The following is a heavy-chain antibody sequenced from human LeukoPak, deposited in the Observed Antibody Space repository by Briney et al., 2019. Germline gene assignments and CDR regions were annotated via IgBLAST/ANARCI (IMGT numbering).Heavy chain of an antibody. J-gene: IGHJ4*02. CDR3: ARESYGGNCEYDY. Sequence: PSETLSLTCTVSGGSISSYYWSWIRQPPGKGLEWIGYIYYSGSTNYNPSLKSRVTISVDTSKNQFSLKLSSVTAADTAVYYCARESYGGNCEYDYWGQGTLVNVSS. CDR2: IYYSGST. D-gene: IGHD4-23*01. CDR1: GGSISSYY. V-gene: IGHV4-59*01.